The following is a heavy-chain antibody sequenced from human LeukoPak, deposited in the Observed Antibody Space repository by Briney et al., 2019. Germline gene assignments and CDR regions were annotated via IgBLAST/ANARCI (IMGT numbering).Heavy chain of an antibody. CDR3: AKASVYVYYGMDV. CDR1: GFTFSNFG. J-gene: IGHJ6*02. Sequence: PGRSLRLSCAASGFTFSNFGMHWVRQAPGQGLEWVAVISYDGSSKYYADSVKGRFTISRDNSKNTLYLQMNSLRAEDTAVYYCAKASVYVYYGMDVWGQGTTVTVSS. V-gene: IGHV3-30*18. D-gene: IGHD3-16*02. CDR2: ISYDGSSK.